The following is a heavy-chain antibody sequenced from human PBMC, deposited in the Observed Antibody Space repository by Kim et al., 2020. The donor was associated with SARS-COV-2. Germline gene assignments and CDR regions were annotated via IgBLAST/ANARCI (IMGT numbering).Heavy chain of an antibody. Sequence: SETLSLTCAVSGGSISSGGYSWSWIRQPPGKGLEWIGYIYHSGSTYYNPSLKSRVTISVDRSKNQFSLKLSSVTAADTAVYYCARDNKLPQIAAAGTGFRNYYYYYMDVWGKGTTVTVSS. CDR1: GGSISSGGYS. V-gene: IGHV4-30-2*01. CDR3: ARDNKLPQIAAAGTGFRNYYYYYMDV. J-gene: IGHJ6*03. CDR2: IYHSGST. D-gene: IGHD6-13*01.